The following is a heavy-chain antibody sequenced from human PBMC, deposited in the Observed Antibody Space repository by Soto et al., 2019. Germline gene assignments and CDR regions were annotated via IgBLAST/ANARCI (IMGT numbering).Heavy chain of an antibody. CDR3: ARHRWFGDYYYMDV. Sequence: SETLSLTCTVSGGSISSSSYYWGWIRQPPGKGLEWIGSIYYSGSTYYNPSLKSRVTISVDTSKNQFSLKLSSVTAADTAVYYCARHRWFGDYYYMDVWGKGTTVTVSS. CDR1: GGSISSSSYY. D-gene: IGHD3-10*01. CDR2: IYYSGST. V-gene: IGHV4-39*01. J-gene: IGHJ6*03.